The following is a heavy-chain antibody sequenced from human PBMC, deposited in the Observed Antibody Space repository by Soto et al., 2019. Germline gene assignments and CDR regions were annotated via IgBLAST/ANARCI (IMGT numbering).Heavy chain of an antibody. V-gene: IGHV4-59*01. D-gene: IGHD7-27*01. CDR2: IYYSGST. CDR3: ARDLWGPFDY. Sequence: SETLSLTCTVSGGSISSYYWSWIRQPPGKGLERIGYIYYSGSTNYNPSLKSRVTISVDTSKNQFSLKLSSVTAADTAVYYCARDLWGPFDYWGQGTLVTVSS. CDR1: GGSISSYY. J-gene: IGHJ4*02.